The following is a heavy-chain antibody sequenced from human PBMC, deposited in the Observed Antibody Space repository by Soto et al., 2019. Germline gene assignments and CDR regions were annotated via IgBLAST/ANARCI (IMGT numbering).Heavy chain of an antibody. J-gene: IGHJ3*02. CDR3: ARGGSNDWQVAFDI. CDR1: GGSFSTSY. D-gene: IGHD3-9*01. CDR2: INHSGNN. V-gene: IGHV4-34*01. Sequence: QLQQSGAGLLKPSETLSLTCVVSGGSFSTSYYNWIRQSPGKGLEWIGEINHSGNNNYSPSLKSRVTMSLDTSKNQFSLKLTSVTAADTAVYYCARGGSNDWQVAFDIWGQGTMVTVSS.